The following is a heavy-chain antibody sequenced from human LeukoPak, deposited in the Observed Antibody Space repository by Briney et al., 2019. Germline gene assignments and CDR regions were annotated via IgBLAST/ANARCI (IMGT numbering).Heavy chain of an antibody. CDR2: ISSNGGST. V-gene: IGHV3-64D*09. CDR3: ARRYCTRTSCYASPEWFDP. Sequence: GGSLRLSCSASGFTFSSYALHWVRQAPGKGLEYVSAISSNGGSTYYADSVKGRFTISRDNSKSTLYLQMSSLRAEDTAVYYCARRYCTRTSCYASPEWFDPWGQGTLVTVSS. D-gene: IGHD2-2*01. CDR1: GFTFSSYA. J-gene: IGHJ5*02.